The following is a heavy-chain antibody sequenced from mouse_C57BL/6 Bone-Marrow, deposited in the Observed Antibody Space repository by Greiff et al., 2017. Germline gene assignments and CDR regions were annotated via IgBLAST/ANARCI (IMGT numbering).Heavy chain of an antibody. J-gene: IGHJ1*03. Sequence: QVHVKQPGAELVRPGSSVKLSCKASGYTFTSYWMHWVKQRPIQGLEWIGNIDPSDSETHYNQKFKDKATLTVDKSSSTAYMQLSSLTSEDSAVYYCAREGGSSYWYFDVWGTGTTVTVSS. CDR1: GYTFTSYW. CDR2: IDPSDSET. V-gene: IGHV1-52*01. CDR3: AREGGSSYWYFDV. D-gene: IGHD1-1*01.